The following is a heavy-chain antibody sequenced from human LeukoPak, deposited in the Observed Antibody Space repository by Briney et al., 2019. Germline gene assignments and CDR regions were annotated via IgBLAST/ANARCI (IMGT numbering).Heavy chain of an antibody. J-gene: IGHJ3*02. CDR2: ISAYNGNT. V-gene: IGHV1-18*01. Sequence: ASVKVSCKASGYTFTSYGISWVRQAPGQGLEWMGWISAYNGNTNYAQKLQGRVTMTTDTSTSTPYMGLRSLRSDETAVYYCARARLYYEKAFDIWGQGTMVTVSS. D-gene: IGHD3-22*01. CDR1: GYTFTSYG. CDR3: ARARLYYEKAFDI.